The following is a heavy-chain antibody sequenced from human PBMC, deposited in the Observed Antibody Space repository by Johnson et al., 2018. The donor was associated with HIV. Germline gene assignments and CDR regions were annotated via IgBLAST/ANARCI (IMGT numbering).Heavy chain of an antibody. J-gene: IGHJ3*02. CDR2: IKQDGTEK. CDR1: GFTVSSNY. Sequence: VQLVESGGGLVQPGGSLRLSCAASGFTVSSNYMSWVRQAPGKGLEWVANIKQDGTEKFYADSVKGRFTISRDNAMNSLYLQMNTVRAEDTAVYYCAKVIAVAGTGAFDIWGQGTMVTVSS. CDR3: AKVIAVAGTGAFDI. D-gene: IGHD6-19*01. V-gene: IGHV3-7*01.